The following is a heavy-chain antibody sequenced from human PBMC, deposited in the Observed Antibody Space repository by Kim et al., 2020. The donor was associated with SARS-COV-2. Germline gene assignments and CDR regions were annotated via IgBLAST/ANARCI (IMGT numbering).Heavy chain of an antibody. CDR2: ISAYNGNT. CDR3: ARVSFSGSYYPYFDY. D-gene: IGHD1-26*01. V-gene: IGHV1-18*01. J-gene: IGHJ4*02. CDR1: GYTFTSYG. Sequence: ASVKVSCKASGYTFTSYGISWVRQAPGQGLEWMGWISAYNGNTNYAQKLQGRVTMTTDTSTSTAYMELRSLRSDDTAVYYCARVSFSGSYYPYFDYWGQGTLVTVSS.